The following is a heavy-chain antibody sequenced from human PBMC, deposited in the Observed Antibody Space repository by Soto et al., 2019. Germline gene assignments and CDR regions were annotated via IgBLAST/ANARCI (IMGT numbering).Heavy chain of an antibody. Sequence: GGSLRLSCAASGFTFSSYAMNWVRQAPGKGLEWVSYISSSSSTIYYADSVKGRFTISRDNAKNSLYLQMNSLRAEDTAVYYCARDFFGLWPDYWGQGTLVTVSS. CDR2: ISSSSSTI. J-gene: IGHJ4*02. V-gene: IGHV3-48*01. CDR3: ARDFFGLWPDY. CDR1: GFTFSSYA. D-gene: IGHD3-10*01.